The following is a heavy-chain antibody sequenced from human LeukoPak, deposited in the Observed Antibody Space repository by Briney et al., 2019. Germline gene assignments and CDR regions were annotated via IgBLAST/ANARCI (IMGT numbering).Heavy chain of an antibody. D-gene: IGHD5-12*01. Sequence: GGSLRLSCTASGFTFGDYAMNWFRQAPGKGLEWVGFIRSKAYGGTTEYAASVKGRFTISRDDSKSIAYLQMNSLRAEDTAVYYCARARGGGYDYFDYWGQGTLVTVSS. CDR1: GFTFGDYA. CDR3: ARARGGGYDYFDY. CDR2: IRSKAYGGTT. V-gene: IGHV3-49*03. J-gene: IGHJ4*02.